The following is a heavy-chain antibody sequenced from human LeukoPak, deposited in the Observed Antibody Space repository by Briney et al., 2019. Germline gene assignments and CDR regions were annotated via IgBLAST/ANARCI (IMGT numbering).Heavy chain of an antibody. Sequence: GGSLRLSCEASGFTFNTYSMNWARQAPGKGLEWVSSIDSSGGTTYYADSVKGRFTISRDSSKSTLYLQMNSLRVEDTAVFYCAKGPTLIGFDYYMDVWGKGTTVTISS. D-gene: IGHD3-22*01. CDR1: GFTFNTYS. CDR2: IDSSGGTT. CDR3: AKGPTLIGFDYYMDV. J-gene: IGHJ6*03. V-gene: IGHV3-23*01.